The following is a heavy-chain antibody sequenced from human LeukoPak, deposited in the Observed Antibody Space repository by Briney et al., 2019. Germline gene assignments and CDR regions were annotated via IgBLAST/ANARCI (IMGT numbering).Heavy chain of an antibody. D-gene: IGHD3-9*01. J-gene: IGHJ4*02. CDR1: GFTFSSYG. V-gene: IGHV3-30*02. CDR2: IRYDGSNK. CDR3: AKDGDSDGYFDWLLCGYYFDY. Sequence: GGSLRLSCAASGFTFSSYGMHWVRQAPGKGLEWVAFIRYDGSNKYYADSVKGRFTISRDNSKNTLYLQMNSLRAEDTAVYYCAKDGDSDGYFDWLLCGYYFDYWGQGTLVTVSS.